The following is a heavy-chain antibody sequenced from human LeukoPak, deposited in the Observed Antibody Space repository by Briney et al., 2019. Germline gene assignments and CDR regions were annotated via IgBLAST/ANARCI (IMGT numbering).Heavy chain of an antibody. Sequence: GGSLRLSCAASGFTFSSYWMDWVRQAPGKGLVWVAHINTDGRTTTYADSVKGRFTVSRDNAKNTLYLEMNRLRPEDTAVYYCARDNAYMFDYWGQGTQVTVSS. V-gene: IGHV3-74*01. CDR2: INTDGRTT. CDR3: ARDNAYMFDY. J-gene: IGHJ4*02. CDR1: GFTFSSYW. D-gene: IGHD5-24*01.